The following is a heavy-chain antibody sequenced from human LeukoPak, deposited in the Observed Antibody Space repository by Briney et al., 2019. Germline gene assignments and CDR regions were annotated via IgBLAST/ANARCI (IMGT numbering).Heavy chain of an antibody. V-gene: IGHV3-74*01. J-gene: IGHJ5*02. CDR2: IDTDGSST. CDR1: GFTLSSYW. D-gene: IGHD7-27*01. Sequence: PGGSLRLSCAASGFTLSSYWMHWVRQAPGKGLVWVSRIDTDGSSTNYADSVKGRFTISRDNAENTLYLEMKSLRAEDTAVYYCARDLWGNWGSSFDPWGQGTLVTVSS. CDR3: ARDLWGNWGSSFDP.